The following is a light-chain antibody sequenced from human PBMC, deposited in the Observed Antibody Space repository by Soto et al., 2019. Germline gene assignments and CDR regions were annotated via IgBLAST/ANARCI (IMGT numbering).Light chain of an antibody. J-gene: IGLJ3*02. V-gene: IGLV1-51*01. CDR1: SSNIGSNY. Sequence: QSVLTQPPSVSAAPGQKVTISCSGSSSNIGSNYVSWYQQLPGTAPKLLIYDNNKRPSGIPDRFSGSKSGTSATLGITGLQTGDEAEYYCGTWDSSLSAGWVFGGGTKVTVL. CDR3: GTWDSSLSAGWV. CDR2: DNN.